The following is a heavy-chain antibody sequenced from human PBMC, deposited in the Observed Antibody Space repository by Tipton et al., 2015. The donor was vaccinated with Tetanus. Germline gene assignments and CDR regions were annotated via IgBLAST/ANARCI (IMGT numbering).Heavy chain of an antibody. CDR2: MYYRGTT. CDR1: GGSISSGGYS. D-gene: IGHD2-8*02. CDR3: ARGASTGPAYNWFDP. V-gene: IGHV4-30-2*01. J-gene: IGHJ5*02. Sequence: TLSLTCAVSGGSISSGGYSWTWIRQPPGKGLQWIGYMYYRGTTHYNPSLKSRVTISIDRSKNQLSLKLTSVTAADTAVYYCARGASTGPAYNWFDPWGQGTLVTVSS.